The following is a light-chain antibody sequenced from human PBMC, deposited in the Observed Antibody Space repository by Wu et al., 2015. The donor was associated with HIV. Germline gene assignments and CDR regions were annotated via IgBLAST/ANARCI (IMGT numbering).Light chain of an antibody. CDR2: GAS. CDR3: QQYGSSPPIT. V-gene: IGKV3-20*01. CDR1: QSIHSN. J-gene: IGKJ5*01. Sequence: EIVLTQSPATLSLFPGERATLSCRASQSIHSNLAWYQQKPGQAPRLLIYGASSRATGIPDRFSGSGSGTDFTLTISRLEPEDFAVYYCQQYGSSPPITFGQGTRLEIK.